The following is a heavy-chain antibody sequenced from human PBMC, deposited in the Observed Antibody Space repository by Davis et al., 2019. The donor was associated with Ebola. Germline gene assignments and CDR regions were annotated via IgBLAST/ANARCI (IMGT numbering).Heavy chain of an antibody. J-gene: IGHJ5*02. V-gene: IGHV4-34*01. CDR1: GESVSGIY. CDR3: GGIRGPWLAS. D-gene: IGHD6-19*01. CDR2: INHSGRT. Sequence: PSETLSLTCVVYGESVSGIYWTWTRQSPGKGLEWIGEINHSGRTFYNPSLKSRVTVSLDTSQNHFSLMLPSVAAADTAMYYFGGIRGPWLASLGQGSLFTVST.